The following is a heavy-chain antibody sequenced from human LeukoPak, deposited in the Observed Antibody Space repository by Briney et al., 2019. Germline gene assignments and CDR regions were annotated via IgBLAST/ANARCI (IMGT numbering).Heavy chain of an antibody. CDR2: IIPIFGTA. CDR1: GGTFSSYA. D-gene: IGHD3-3*01. CDR3: ARDLWSGFGYMDV. V-gene: IGHV1-69*13. J-gene: IGHJ6*03. Sequence: ASVKVSCKASGGTFSSYAISWVRQAPGQGLEWMGGIIPIFGTANYAQKFQGRVTITADESTSTAYMELSSLRSDDTAVYYCARDLWSGFGYMDVWGKGTTVTVSS.